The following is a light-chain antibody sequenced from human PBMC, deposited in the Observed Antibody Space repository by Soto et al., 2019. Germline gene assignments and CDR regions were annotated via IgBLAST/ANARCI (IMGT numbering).Light chain of an antibody. Sequence: DIHLTQSPSTLSASVGDRITITCRASQSISRWLACYQQKPGKAPKLLIYTTSSLESGVPSRFSGSGSGTEFTLTISSLQPDDFATYYCQHYKDYSWTFGQGTKVEIK. CDR3: QHYKDYSWT. CDR2: TTS. J-gene: IGKJ1*01. V-gene: IGKV1-5*03. CDR1: QSISRW.